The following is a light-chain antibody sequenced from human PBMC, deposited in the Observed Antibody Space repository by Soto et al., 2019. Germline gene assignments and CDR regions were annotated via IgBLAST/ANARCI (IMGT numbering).Light chain of an antibody. CDR2: GAS. J-gene: IGKJ5*01. V-gene: IGKV3-20*01. CDR1: QSVISTY. Sequence: EIVLTQSPATLSLSPVERATLYCRSSQSVISTYLAWYQQKPGQAPRLLIYGASSRAAGIPDRFSGSGSGTDFTLTISRLEPEDFAVYYCQQYGSSPITCGQGTRREIK. CDR3: QQYGSSPIT.